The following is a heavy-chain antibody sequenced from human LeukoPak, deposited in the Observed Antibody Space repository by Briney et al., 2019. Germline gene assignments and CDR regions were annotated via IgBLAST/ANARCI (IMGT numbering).Heavy chain of an antibody. CDR1: GYTFTGYY. J-gene: IGHJ4*02. V-gene: IGHV1-2*02. Sequence: ASVKVSRKASGYTFTGYYMHWVRQAPGQGLEWMGWINPNSGGTNYAQKFQGRVTMTRDTSISTAYMELSRLRSDDTAVYYCARVYSSGPRYFDYWGQGTLVTVSS. CDR2: INPNSGGT. D-gene: IGHD6-19*01. CDR3: ARVYSSGPRYFDY.